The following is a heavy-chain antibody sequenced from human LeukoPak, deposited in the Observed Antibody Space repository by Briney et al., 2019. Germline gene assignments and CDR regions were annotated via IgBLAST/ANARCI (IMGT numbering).Heavy chain of an antibody. CDR2: ISWNSGSI. Sequence: GRSLRLSCAASGFTFDDYAMHWVRQAPGKGLEWVSGISWNSGSIGYADSVKGRFTISRDNAKNSLYLQMNSLRVEDTALYYCATLGTIFYNFDSWGQGTLVTVSS. CDR3: ATLGTIFYNFDS. V-gene: IGHV3-9*01. CDR1: GFTFDDYA. J-gene: IGHJ5*01. D-gene: IGHD1-7*01.